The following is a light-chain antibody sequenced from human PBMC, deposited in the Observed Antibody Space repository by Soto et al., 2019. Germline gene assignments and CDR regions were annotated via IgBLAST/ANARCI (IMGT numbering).Light chain of an antibody. J-gene: IGLJ1*01. V-gene: IGLV2-14*01. CDR1: SSDVGAYNF. CDR3: SSFTRSSTYV. CDR2: EVN. Sequence: QLVLTQPASVSGSPGQSITISCTGTSSDVGAYNFVSWYQQYPGKAPKVMIYEVNNRPSGVSNRFSGSKSGNTASLTISGLQAEDEADYYCSSFTRSSTYVFGSGTKLTVL.